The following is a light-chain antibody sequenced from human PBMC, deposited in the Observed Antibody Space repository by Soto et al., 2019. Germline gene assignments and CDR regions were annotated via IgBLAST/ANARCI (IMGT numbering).Light chain of an antibody. CDR1: QSIRSY. Sequence: DIQLTQSPSSLSASVGDKVTITCRASQSIRSYLNWVQQKPGKAPKLLIYDASSLQTGVPSRFSGSGSGTDFSLTISSLQPKDFATYYCQQSYSTPPWTIGQGTKVEIK. V-gene: IGKV1-39*01. CDR2: DAS. CDR3: QQSYSTPPWT. J-gene: IGKJ1*01.